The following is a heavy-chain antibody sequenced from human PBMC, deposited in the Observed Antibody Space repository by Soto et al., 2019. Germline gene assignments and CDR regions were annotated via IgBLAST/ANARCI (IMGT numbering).Heavy chain of an antibody. J-gene: IGHJ5*02. D-gene: IGHD3-22*01. CDR1: GFPFSSYS. V-gene: IGHV3-74*03. CDR2: IDGGGSSA. CDR3: TRAAPYYASSDSYGRNYFDP. Sequence: GSLRLSCAASGFPFSSYSMRWVRQAPGKGLEWVSRIDGGGSSATYADSVKGRFTTSRDNAKNTLYLQMNSLRAEDTAVYYCTRAAPYYASSDSYGRNYFDPWGQGTLVTVSS.